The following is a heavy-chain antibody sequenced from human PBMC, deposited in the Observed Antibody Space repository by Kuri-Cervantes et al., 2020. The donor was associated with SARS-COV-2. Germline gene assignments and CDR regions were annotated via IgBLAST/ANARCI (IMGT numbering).Heavy chain of an antibody. CDR2: IRYDGSNK. D-gene: IGHD2-15*01. V-gene: IGHV3-30*02. J-gene: IGHJ5*02. CDR1: GFTFSSYG. Sequence: GGSLRLSCAGSGFTFSSYGMHWVRQAPGKGLEWVSFIRYDGSNKYYADSVKGRFTISRDISKTQLYLQINSLRAEDTSVYYCAKDVRVVGATRCFDPWGQGTLVTVSS. CDR3: AKDVRVVGATRCFDP.